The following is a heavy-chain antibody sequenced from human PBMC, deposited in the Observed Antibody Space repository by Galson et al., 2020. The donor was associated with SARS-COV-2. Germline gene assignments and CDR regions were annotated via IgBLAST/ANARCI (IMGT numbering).Heavy chain of an antibody. CDR3: AREENFFLVVTATRMCYFDY. Sequence: SQTLSLSCAVHGGSFRGYYWSWIRPPPGQGLECIGEINSSGSTNHNPSLQTRVTISVDTSKNHFSLKLNTVTAADTAVYYCAREENFFLVVTATRMCYFDYWGRGTLATVSS. CDR2: INSSGST. V-gene: IGHV4-34*01. D-gene: IGHD2-21*02. CDR1: GGSFRGYY. J-gene: IGHJ4*02.